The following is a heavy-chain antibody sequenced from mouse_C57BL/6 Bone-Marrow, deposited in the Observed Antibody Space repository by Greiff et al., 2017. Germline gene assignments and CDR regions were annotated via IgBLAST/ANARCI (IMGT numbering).Heavy chain of an antibody. CDR2: INYDGSST. Sequence: EVKLVESEGSLVQPGSSMKLSCTASGFTFSDYYMAWVRQVPEKGLEWVANINYDGSSTYYLDSLKSRFFISRDNAKNILYLQMSSLKSEDTATYYCARIFLCGFAYWGQGTLVTVSA. CDR3: ARIFLCGFAY. CDR1: GFTFSDYY. J-gene: IGHJ3*01. V-gene: IGHV5-16*01. D-gene: IGHD2-3*01.